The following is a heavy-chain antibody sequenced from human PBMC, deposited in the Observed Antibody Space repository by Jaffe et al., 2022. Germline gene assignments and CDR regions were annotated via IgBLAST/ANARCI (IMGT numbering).Heavy chain of an antibody. Sequence: EVQLVESGGGLVKPGGSLRLSCAASGFTFSSYSMNWVRQAPGKGLEWVSSISSSSSYIYYADSVKGRFTISRDNAKNSLYLQMNSLRAEDTAVYYCARDRGGWMVQGEFDYWGQGTLVTVSS. V-gene: IGHV3-21*01. CDR3: ARDRGGWMVQGEFDY. J-gene: IGHJ4*02. CDR2: ISSSSSYI. D-gene: IGHD3-10*01. CDR1: GFTFSSYS.